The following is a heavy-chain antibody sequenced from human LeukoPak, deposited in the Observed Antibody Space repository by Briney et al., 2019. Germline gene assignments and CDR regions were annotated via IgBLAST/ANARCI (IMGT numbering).Heavy chain of an antibody. V-gene: IGHV3-48*01. CDR1: GFTFSSYS. Sequence: GGSLRLSCAASGFTFSSYSMNWVRQAAGKGLEWVSYITGSSSTINYADSVKGRFTISRDKAKNSLYLQMNSLRAEDTAVYYCARRLRRNYFDYWGQGTLVTVSS. D-gene: IGHD4-17*01. CDR3: ARRLRRNYFDY. CDR2: ITGSSSTI. J-gene: IGHJ4*02.